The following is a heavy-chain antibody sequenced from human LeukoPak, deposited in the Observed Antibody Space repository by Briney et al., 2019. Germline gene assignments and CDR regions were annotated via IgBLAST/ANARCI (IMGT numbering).Heavy chain of an antibody. D-gene: IGHD5-24*01. Sequence: GASVKVSCTASGYSFTAYYIHWVRQAPGQGLEWMGWITPSGGTNYPQKSQGRVAITWDTSITTAYMDLSRLTSDDTAVYYCARNRYGDGFAHLDYWGQGALVTVSS. CDR2: ITPSGGT. CDR3: ARNRYGDGFAHLDY. V-gene: IGHV1-2*02. CDR1: GYSFTAYY. J-gene: IGHJ4*02.